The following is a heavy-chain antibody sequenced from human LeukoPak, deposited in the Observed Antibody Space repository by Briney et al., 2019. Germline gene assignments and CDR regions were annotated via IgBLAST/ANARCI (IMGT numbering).Heavy chain of an antibody. CDR3: ASRDYFDY. CDR2: ITADSGNT. V-gene: IGHV3-48*02. Sequence: SGGSLRLSCAVSGFTFSTKSMNWVRQAPGKGLEWVSYITADSGNTYYADSVKGRFTISRDNAKNSLYLQMNSLRDEDTAVYYCASRDYFDYWGQGTLVTVSS. CDR1: GFTFSTKS. J-gene: IGHJ4*02.